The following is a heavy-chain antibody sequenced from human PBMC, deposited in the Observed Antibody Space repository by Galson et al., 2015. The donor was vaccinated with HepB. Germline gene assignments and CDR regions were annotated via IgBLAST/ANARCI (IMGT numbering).Heavy chain of an antibody. V-gene: IGHV3-23*01. CDR3: AKVGGSYYKWGWFDP. Sequence: SLRLSCAASGFTFSSYAMSWVRQAPGKGLEWVSAISGSGGSTYYADSVKGRFTISRDNSKNTLYLQMNSLRAEDTAVYYCAKVGGSYYKWGWFDPWGQGTLVTVSS. CDR1: GFTFSSYA. D-gene: IGHD1-26*01. CDR2: ISGSGGST. J-gene: IGHJ5*02.